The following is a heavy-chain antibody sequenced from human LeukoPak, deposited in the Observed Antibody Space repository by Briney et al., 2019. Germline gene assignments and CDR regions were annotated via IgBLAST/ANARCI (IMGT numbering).Heavy chain of an antibody. J-gene: IGHJ4*02. CDR3: AKGLPSGNSFDY. CDR2: ISGSGVST. D-gene: IGHD2-15*01. V-gene: IGHV3-23*01. Sequence: GGSLRLSCAASGFTFSSYAMSWVRQAPGKGLEWVSVISGSGVSTYYADSVKGRFTISRDNSKNTLYLQMNSLRAEDAAVYYCAKGLPSGNSFDYWGQGTLVTVSS. CDR1: GFTFSSYA.